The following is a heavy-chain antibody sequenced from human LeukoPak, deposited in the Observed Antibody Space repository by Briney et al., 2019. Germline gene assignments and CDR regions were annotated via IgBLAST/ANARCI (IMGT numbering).Heavy chain of an antibody. D-gene: IGHD2/OR15-2a*01. CDR2: IKSSDTST. CDR3: ARRGNMNSHAFDI. J-gene: IGHJ3*02. V-gene: IGHV3-11*01. CDR1: GFSFSDSY. Sequence: GGSLRLSCAASGFSFSDSYMSWIRQAPGQGLEWLSYIKSSDTSTFYADSVKGRFTVSRDNAKNSLYLQMNSLRAEDTAVYYCARRGNMNSHAFDIWGQGTVVTVSS.